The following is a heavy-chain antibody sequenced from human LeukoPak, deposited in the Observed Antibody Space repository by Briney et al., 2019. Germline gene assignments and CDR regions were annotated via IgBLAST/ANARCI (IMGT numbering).Heavy chain of an antibody. CDR1: GSTFSSYA. J-gene: IGHJ5*02. CDR3: ARERTPAKYYDFWSGYYSNWFDP. CDR2: IIPIFGTA. V-gene: IGHV1-69*05. D-gene: IGHD3-3*01. Sequence: SSVKVSCKASGSTFSSYAISWVRQAPGQGLEWMGGIIPIFGTANYAQKFQGRVTITTDESTSTAYMELSSLRSEDTAVYYCARERTPAKYYDFWSGYYSNWFDPWGQGTLVTVSS.